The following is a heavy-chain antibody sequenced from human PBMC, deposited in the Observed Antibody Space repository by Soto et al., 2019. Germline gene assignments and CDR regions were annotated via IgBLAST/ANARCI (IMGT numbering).Heavy chain of an antibody. CDR2: ITDSGGST. V-gene: IGHV3-23*01. D-gene: IGHD3-3*01. J-gene: IGHJ4*02. CDR1: GFTFSSYA. CDR3: AKPPISIFGLANSYFDS. Sequence: GGSLRLSCVASGFTFSSYAMSWVRQAPGKGLEWVSTITDSGGSTFYADSVKGRFTISRDNSKNTLYLQMNSLRAGDTAVYYCAKPPISIFGLANSYFDSWGQGTLVTVSS.